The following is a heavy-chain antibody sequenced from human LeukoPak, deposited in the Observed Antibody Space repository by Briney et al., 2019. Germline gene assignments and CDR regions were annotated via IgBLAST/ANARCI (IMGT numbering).Heavy chain of an antibody. Sequence: ASVKVSCKASGYTFTSYDINWVRHATGHGLKWMGWMNPKSCNTGYAQKYQGRVTMTRNTSISTAYMELSSLRSEDTAVYYCARGLYSSGWYRGEYYFDYWGQGTLVTVSS. CDR1: GYTFTSYD. D-gene: IGHD6-19*01. V-gene: IGHV1-8*01. J-gene: IGHJ4*02. CDR3: ARGLYSSGWYRGEYYFDY. CDR2: MNPKSCNT.